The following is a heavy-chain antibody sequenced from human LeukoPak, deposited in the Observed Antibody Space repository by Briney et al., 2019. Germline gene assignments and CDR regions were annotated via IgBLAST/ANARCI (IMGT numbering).Heavy chain of an antibody. Sequence: PSETLSLTCAVYGGSFSGYYWSWIRRPPGKGLEWIGEINHSGSTNYNPSLKSRVTISVDTSKNQFSLKLSSVTAADTAVYYCARDSYYYGSGSYYNVSFDYWGQGTLVTVSS. J-gene: IGHJ4*02. D-gene: IGHD3-10*01. CDR1: GGSFSGYY. V-gene: IGHV4-34*01. CDR2: INHSGST. CDR3: ARDSYYYGSGSYYNVSFDY.